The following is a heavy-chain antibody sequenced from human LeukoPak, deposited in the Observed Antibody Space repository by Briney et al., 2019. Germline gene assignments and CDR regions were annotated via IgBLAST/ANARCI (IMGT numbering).Heavy chain of an antibody. CDR3: AKGIVGDPGAFDI. CDR1: GFTFSSYA. CDR2: ISGSGGST. Sequence: PGGSLRLSCAASGFTFSSYAMSWVRQAPGKGLEWVSAISGSGGSTYYADSVKGRFTISRDNSKNTLYLQMNSRRAEDTAVYYCAKGIVGDPGAFDIWGQGTMVTVSS. V-gene: IGHV3-23*01. D-gene: IGHD1-26*01. J-gene: IGHJ3*02.